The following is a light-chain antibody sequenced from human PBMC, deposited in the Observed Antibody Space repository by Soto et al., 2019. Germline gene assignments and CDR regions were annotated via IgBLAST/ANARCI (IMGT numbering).Light chain of an antibody. CDR2: ENN. Sequence: QSVLTQPPSVSAAPGQKVTISCSGSSSNIGSNYVSWYQHLPGTAPKLLIYENNKRPSGIPDRFSGSKSGTSATLGITGLQTGDEADYYCGAWDSSLSAVWVFGGATKLSVL. V-gene: IGLV1-51*02. J-gene: IGLJ3*02. CDR3: GAWDSSLSAVWV. CDR1: SSNIGSNY.